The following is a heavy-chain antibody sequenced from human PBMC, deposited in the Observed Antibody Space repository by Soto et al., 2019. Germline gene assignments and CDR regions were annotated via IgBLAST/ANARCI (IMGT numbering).Heavy chain of an antibody. J-gene: IGHJ3*01. D-gene: IGHD3-3*01. V-gene: IGHV4-4*07. CDR3: ARVRTDTSGYYHVAYDV. Sequence: PSETLSLTCTVSGASISSYSWSWIRQPAGKGLEWIGRVHGDGTTRYNPSLKSRVTTSLDTSKNQWSLRLTSVTVADTAIYYCARVRTDTSGYYHVAYDVWGQGTVVTVSS. CDR1: GASISSYS. CDR2: VHGDGTT.